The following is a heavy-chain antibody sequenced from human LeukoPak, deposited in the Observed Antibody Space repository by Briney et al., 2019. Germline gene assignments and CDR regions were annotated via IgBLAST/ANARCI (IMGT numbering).Heavy chain of an antibody. V-gene: IGHV1-69-2*01. D-gene: IGHD6-19*01. J-gene: IGHJ4*02. Sequence: ASVKVSCTASGYTFTNYYMHWVQQAPGKGLEWMGRVDPEDGETIYAEKFQGRVTITAYTSTDTAYMELSSLRSEDTAVYYCATGSVSSGWYDDYWGQGTLVTVSS. CDR1: GYTFTNYY. CDR2: VDPEDGET. CDR3: ATGSVSSGWYDDY.